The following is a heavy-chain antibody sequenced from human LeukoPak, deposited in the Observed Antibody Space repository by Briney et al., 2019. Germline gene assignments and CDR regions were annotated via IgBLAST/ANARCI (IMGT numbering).Heavy chain of an antibody. Sequence: GESLKISCKGSGYTFTNYWIGWVRQMPGKGLEWMGIIYPGDSDTRYSPSFQGQVTSSGDKSISTAYLQWSSLKASDTAMYYCARRGDSSCYTNPHAFDIWGQGTMVTVSS. CDR1: GYTFTNYW. J-gene: IGHJ3*02. V-gene: IGHV5-51*01. CDR2: IYPGDSDT. D-gene: IGHD3-22*01. CDR3: ARRGDSSCYTNPHAFDI.